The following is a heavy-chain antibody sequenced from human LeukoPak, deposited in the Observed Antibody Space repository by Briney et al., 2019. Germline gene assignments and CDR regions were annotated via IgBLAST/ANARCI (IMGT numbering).Heavy chain of an antibody. Sequence: ASVKVSCKASGYDFTSVGITWVRQAPGQGLEWMGWISPYNGNTRYVQKLQGRVTMTTDTSTSTAYMELRSLRSDDTAVYYCARAGSGSGWYFDYWAREPWSPSPQ. CDR2: ISPYNGNT. CDR3: ARAGSGSGWYFDY. CDR1: GYDFTSVG. D-gene: IGHD6-19*01. J-gene: IGHJ4*02. V-gene: IGHV1-18*01.